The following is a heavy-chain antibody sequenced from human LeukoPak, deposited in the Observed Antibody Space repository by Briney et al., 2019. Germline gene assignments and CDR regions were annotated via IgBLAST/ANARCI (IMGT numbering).Heavy chain of an antibody. CDR3: ARYCSGGCYSGVDY. D-gene: IGHD2-15*01. CDR2: ILYDEK. J-gene: IGHJ4*02. V-gene: IGHV3-33*05. Sequence: GGSLRLSCAASGLTFSSFGMHWVRQAPGRGLEWVALILYDEKYYADSVKGRFTISRDNSRNTLYLQMDSLRAEDTAVYYCARYCSGGCYSGVDYWGQGTLVTVPS. CDR1: GLTFSSFG.